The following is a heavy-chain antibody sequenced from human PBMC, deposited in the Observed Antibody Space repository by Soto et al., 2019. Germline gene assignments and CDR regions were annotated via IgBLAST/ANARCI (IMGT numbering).Heavy chain of an antibody. V-gene: IGHV4-61*01. CDR3: ARDLFGDYDYYYGMDV. D-gene: IGHD3-10*02. CDR1: GGSVSGGSYY. CDR2: IYYSGST. Sequence: SETLSLTCTVSGGSVSGGSYYWSWIRQPPGKGLEWIGYIYYSGSTNYNPSLKSRVTISVDTSKNQFSLKLSSVTAADTAVYYCARDLFGDYDYYYGMDVWGQGTTVTVSS. J-gene: IGHJ6*02.